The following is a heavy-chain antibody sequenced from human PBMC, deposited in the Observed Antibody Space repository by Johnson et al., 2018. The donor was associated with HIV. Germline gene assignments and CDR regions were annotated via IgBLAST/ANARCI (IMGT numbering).Heavy chain of an antibody. J-gene: IGHJ3*02. Sequence: VQLVESGGGVVQPGRSLRLSCAASGFTFSSYAMHWVRQAPGKGLEWVAVISYDGSNKYYADSVKGRFTISRDNSKNTLYVQMISLRAEDTAVYYCAKERSTYYNFWSGSAGNDAFDIRGQGTMVTVSS. D-gene: IGHD3-3*01. CDR3: AKERSTYYNFWSGSAGNDAFDI. CDR1: GFTFSSYA. V-gene: IGHV3-30*04. CDR2: ISYDGSNK.